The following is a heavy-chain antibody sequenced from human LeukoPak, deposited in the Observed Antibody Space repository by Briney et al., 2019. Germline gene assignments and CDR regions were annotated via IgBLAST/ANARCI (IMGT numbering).Heavy chain of an antibody. CDR2: IWYGGSNK. Sequence: PGRSLRLSCAASGFTFSSYGMHWVRQAPGKGLEWVAVIWYGGSNKYYADSVKGRFTISRDNSKNTLYLQMNSLRAEDTAVYYCAKVQAGNHTFDIWGQGTMVTVSS. CDR3: AKVQAGNHTFDI. CDR1: GFTFSSYG. V-gene: IGHV3-33*03. D-gene: IGHD6-13*01. J-gene: IGHJ3*02.